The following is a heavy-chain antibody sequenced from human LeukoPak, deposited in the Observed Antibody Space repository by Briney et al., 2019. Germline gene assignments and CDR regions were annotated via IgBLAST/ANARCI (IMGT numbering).Heavy chain of an antibody. Sequence: SVKVSCKASGYTFTSYYMHWVRQAPGQGLEWMGRIIPIFGTANYAQKFQGRVTITTDESTSTAYMELSSLRSEDTAVYYCARGGRVRGVIILDYWGQGTLVTVSS. CDR3: ARGGRVRGVIILDY. CDR2: IIPIFGTA. J-gene: IGHJ4*02. CDR1: GYTFTSYY. D-gene: IGHD3-10*01. V-gene: IGHV1-69*05.